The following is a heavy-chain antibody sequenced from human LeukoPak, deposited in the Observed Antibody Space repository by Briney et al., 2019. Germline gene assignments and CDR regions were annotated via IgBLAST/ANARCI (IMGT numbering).Heavy chain of an antibody. CDR2: IIPILGIA. D-gene: IGHD6-13*01. CDR3: ATRKSIAAAVIDAFDI. CDR1: GGTFSSYT. J-gene: IGHJ3*02. Sequence: GASVKVSCKASGGTFSSYTISWVRQAPGQGLEWMGRIIPILGIANYAQKFQGRVTITADKSTSTAYMELSSLRSEDTAVYYCATRKSIAAAVIDAFDIWGQGTMVTVSS. V-gene: IGHV1-69*02.